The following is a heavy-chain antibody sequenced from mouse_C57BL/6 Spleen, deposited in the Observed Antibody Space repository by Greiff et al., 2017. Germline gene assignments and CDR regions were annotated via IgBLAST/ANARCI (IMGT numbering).Heavy chain of an antibody. V-gene: IGHV5-16*01. J-gene: IGHJ2*01. CDR1: GFTFSDYY. Sequence: EVQLVESEGGLVQPGSSMKLSCTASGFTFSDYYMAWVRQVPEKGLEWVANINYDGSSTYYLDSLKSRFIISRDNAKNILYLQMSSLKSEDTATYYCARRYSNFFDYWGQGTTLTVSS. CDR2: INYDGSST. CDR3: ARRYSNFFDY. D-gene: IGHD2-5*01.